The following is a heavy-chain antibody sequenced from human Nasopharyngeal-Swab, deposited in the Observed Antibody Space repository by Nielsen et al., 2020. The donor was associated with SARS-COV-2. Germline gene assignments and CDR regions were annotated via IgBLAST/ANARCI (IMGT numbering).Heavy chain of an antibody. CDR3: ARRGIAVAGVD. V-gene: IGHV4-34*01. Sequence: WIRQPPGKGLEWIGEIYHSGSTNYNPSLKSRVTISVDTSKNQFSLKLSSVTAADTAVYYCARRGIAVAGVDWGQGTLVTVSS. D-gene: IGHD6-19*01. CDR2: IYHSGST. J-gene: IGHJ4*02.